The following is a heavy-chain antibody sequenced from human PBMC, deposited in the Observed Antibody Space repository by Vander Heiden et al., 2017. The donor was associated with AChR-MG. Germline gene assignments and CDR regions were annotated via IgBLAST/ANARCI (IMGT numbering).Heavy chain of an antibody. CDR3: AKVNYYDSSGHFDY. V-gene: IGHV3-9*01. CDR1: GFTFDDYA. Sequence: EVQLVESGGGLVQPGRSLRLSCAASGFTFDDYAMHWVRQAPGKGLEWVSGISWNSGSIGYADSVKGRFTISRDNAKNSLYLQMNSLRAEDTALYYCAKVNYYDSSGHFDYWGQGTLVTVSS. J-gene: IGHJ4*02. D-gene: IGHD3-22*01. CDR2: ISWNSGSI.